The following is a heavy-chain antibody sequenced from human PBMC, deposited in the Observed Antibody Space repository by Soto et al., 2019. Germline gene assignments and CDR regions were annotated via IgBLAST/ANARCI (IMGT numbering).Heavy chain of an antibody. J-gene: IGHJ2*01. V-gene: IGHV4-30-4*01. CDR1: GGSISSGDYY. D-gene: IGHD3-3*01. CDR3: ARVGITIFGRWYFDL. Sequence: SETLSLTCTVSGGSISSGDYYWSWIRQPPGKGLEWIGYIYYSGSTYYNPSLKSRVTISVDTSKNQFSLKLSSVTAADTAVYYCARVGITIFGRWYFDLWGRGTLVTVSS. CDR2: IYYSGST.